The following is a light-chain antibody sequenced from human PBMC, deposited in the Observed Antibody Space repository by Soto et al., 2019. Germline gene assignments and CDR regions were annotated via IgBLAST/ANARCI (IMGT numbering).Light chain of an antibody. V-gene: IGKV3-15*01. Sequence: EIVMTQSPATLSVSPGERATLSCRASQSVSSNLAWYQQKPGQAPRLLIHGASTRATGIPARFSGGGSGTEFTLTISGLQSEDFALYHCQQYDTWPRTFGQGTKVEIK. CDR2: GAS. J-gene: IGKJ1*01. CDR3: QQYDTWPRT. CDR1: QSVSSN.